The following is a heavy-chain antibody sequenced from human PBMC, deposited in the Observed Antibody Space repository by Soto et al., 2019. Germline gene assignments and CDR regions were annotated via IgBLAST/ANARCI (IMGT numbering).Heavy chain of an antibody. CDR1: GGTFSSYA. D-gene: IGHD3-22*01. Sequence: QVQLVQSGAEVKKPGSSVKVSCKASGGTFSSYAISWVRQAPGQGLEWMGGIIPIFGTANYAQKFQGRVTITADESTSTAYMELSSLRSEDTAVYYCARDNVRNYDDSSGYRYFDYWGQGTLVTVSS. CDR3: ARDNVRNYDDSSGYRYFDY. V-gene: IGHV1-69*01. J-gene: IGHJ4*02. CDR2: IIPIFGTA.